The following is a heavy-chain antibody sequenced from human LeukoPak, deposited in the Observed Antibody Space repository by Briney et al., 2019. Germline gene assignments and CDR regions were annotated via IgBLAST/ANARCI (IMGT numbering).Heavy chain of an antibody. J-gene: IGHJ2*01. CDR3: AKDSALGYSSGWYDL. V-gene: IGHV3-9*03. D-gene: IGHD6-19*01. CDR2: ISWNSGSI. Sequence: GGSLRLSCAASGFTFSSYGMSWVRQAPGKGLEWVSGISWNSGSIGYADSVKGRFTISRDNAKNSLYLQMNSLRAEDMALYYCAKDSALGYSSGWYDLWGRGTLVTVSS. CDR1: GFTFSSYG.